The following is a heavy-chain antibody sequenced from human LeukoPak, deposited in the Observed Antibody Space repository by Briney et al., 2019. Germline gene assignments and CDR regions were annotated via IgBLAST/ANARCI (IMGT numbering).Heavy chain of an antibody. D-gene: IGHD3-9*01. Sequence: SETLSLTCTVSGGSISSYYWSWIRQPPGKGLEWIGYIYYSGSTNYNASLKSRVTISVDTSKNQFSLKLSSVTAADTAVYYCARMTGILTGYYPDAFDIWGQGTMVTVSS. J-gene: IGHJ3*02. CDR2: IYYSGST. CDR1: GGSISSYY. V-gene: IGHV4-59*01. CDR3: ARMTGILTGYYPDAFDI.